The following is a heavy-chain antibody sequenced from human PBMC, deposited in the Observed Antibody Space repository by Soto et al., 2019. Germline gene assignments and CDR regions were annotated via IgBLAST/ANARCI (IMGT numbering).Heavy chain of an antibody. CDR2: IYWDDDK. V-gene: IGHV2-5*02. CDR3: AHRLGYSSSWYRAPFAY. J-gene: IGHJ4*02. CDR1: GFSLSTSGVG. Sequence: QITLKESGPPLVKPTQTLTLTCTFSGFSLSTSGVGVGWIRQPPGKALEWLALIYWDDDKRYSPSLKSRLTITKDTSKNQVVLTMTNMDPVDTATYYCAHRLGYSSSWYRAPFAYWGQGTLVTVSS. D-gene: IGHD6-13*01.